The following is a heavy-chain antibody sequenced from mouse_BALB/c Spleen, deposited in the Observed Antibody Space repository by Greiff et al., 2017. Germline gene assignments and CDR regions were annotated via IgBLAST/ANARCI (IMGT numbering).Heavy chain of an antibody. CDR3: ARGDYDRAMDY. Sequence: QVQLQQSGAELVKPGASVKLSCKTSGYTFTSYWIQWVKQRPGQGLGWIGEIFPGTGPTYYNEKFKGKATVTIDTSSSTAYMQLSSLTSEDSAVYFCARGDYDRAMDYWGQGTSVTVSS. CDR2: IFPGTGPT. J-gene: IGHJ4*01. D-gene: IGHD2-4*01. CDR1: GYTFTSYW. V-gene: IGHV1S132*01.